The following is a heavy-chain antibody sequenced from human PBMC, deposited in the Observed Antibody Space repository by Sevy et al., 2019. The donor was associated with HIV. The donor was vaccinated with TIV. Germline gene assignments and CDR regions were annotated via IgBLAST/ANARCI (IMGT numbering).Heavy chain of an antibody. Sequence: GGSLRLSCAVSGFPVRSNYISWVRQAPGNGLEWVSTIYAGGNTYYADSVKGRFSISRDNSKNIVYLQINSLRGEDTAVYYCARETVSGYNLWGQGTLVTVSS. D-gene: IGHD5-12*01. CDR2: IYAGGNT. CDR3: ARETVSGYNL. J-gene: IGHJ4*02. V-gene: IGHV3-53*01. CDR1: GFPVRSNY.